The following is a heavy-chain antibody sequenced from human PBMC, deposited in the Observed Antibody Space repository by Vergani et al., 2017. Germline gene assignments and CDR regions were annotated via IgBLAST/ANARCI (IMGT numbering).Heavy chain of an antibody. J-gene: IGHJ6*02. Sequence: VQLLESGGGLVQPGGSLRLSCAASGFTFSSYAMSWVRQAPGKGLEWVSAISGSGGSTYYADSVKGRFTISRDNSKNTLYLQMNSLRAEDTAVYYCAKDCRFRSSSPYGMDVWGQGTMVTVSS. CDR2: ISGSGGST. V-gene: IGHV3-23*01. CDR3: AKDCRFRSSSPYGMDV. CDR1: GFTFSSYA. D-gene: IGHD2-2*01.